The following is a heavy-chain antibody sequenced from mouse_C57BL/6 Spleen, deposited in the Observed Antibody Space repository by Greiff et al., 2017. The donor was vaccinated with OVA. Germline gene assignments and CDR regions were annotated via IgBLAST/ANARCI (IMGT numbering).Heavy chain of an antibody. CDR3: AREWGVYYGSSYGWFAY. J-gene: IGHJ3*01. D-gene: IGHD1-1*01. CDR1: GYTFTDYY. V-gene: IGHV1-26*01. CDR2: INPNNGGT. Sequence: VQLKHSGPELVKPGASVKISCKASGYTFTDYYMNWVKQSHGKSLEWIGDINPNNGGTSYNQKFKGKATLTVDKSSSTAYMELRSLTSEDSAVYYCAREWGVYYGSSYGWFAYWGQGTLVTVSA.